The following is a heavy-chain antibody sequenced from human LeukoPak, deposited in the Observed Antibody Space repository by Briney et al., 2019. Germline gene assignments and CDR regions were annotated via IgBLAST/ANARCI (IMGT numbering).Heavy chain of an antibody. CDR2: IYYSGST. CDR3: ARQWLVHWYFDL. J-gene: IGHJ2*01. V-gene: IGHV4-39*01. Sequence: SETLSLTCTVSGGSISSSSYYWGWIRQPPGKGLEWIGSIYYSGSTYYNPPLKSRATISVDTSKNQFSLKLSSVTAADTAVYYCARQWLVHWYFDLWGRGTLVTVSS. CDR1: GGSISSSSYY. D-gene: IGHD6-19*01.